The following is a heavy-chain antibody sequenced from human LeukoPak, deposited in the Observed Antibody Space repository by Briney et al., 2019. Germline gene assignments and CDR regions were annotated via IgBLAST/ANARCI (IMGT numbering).Heavy chain of an antibody. CDR1: GGSISSYY. CDR3: ARDNQVTPYNWFDP. CDR2: IYTSGST. J-gene: IGHJ5*02. V-gene: IGHV4-4*07. D-gene: IGHD2-21*02. Sequence: PSETLSLTCTVSGGSISSYYWSWIRQPAGKGLEWIGRIYTSGSTNYNPSLKSRVTMSVDTSKNQFSLKLSPVTAADTAVYYCARDNQVTPYNWFDPWGQGTLVTVSS.